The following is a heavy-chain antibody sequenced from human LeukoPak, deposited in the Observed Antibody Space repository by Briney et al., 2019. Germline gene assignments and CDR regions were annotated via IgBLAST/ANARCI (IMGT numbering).Heavy chain of an antibody. CDR1: GYSFTSYW. D-gene: IGHD3/OR15-3a*01. CDR2: IYPGDSDT. J-gene: IGHJ6*02. CDR3: ARRGFWTHNSGYYYGMDV. V-gene: IGHV5-51*01. Sequence: GESLKISCKGSGYSFTSYWIAWVRQMPGKGLEWMGIIYPGDSDTRYSPSFQGQVTISADKSISTAYLQWSSLKASDTAMYYCARRGFWTHNSGYYYGMDVWGQGTTVTVSS.